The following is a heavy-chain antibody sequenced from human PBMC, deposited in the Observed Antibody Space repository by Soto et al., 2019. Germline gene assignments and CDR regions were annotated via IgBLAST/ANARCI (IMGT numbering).Heavy chain of an antibody. V-gene: IGHV1-8*01. J-gene: IGHJ4*02. CDR3: AREKSYGYADY. CDR2: MNPNSGNT. CDR1: GYIFTSYD. D-gene: IGHD5-18*01. Sequence: EASMKVSCKASGYIFTSYDINWVRQATGQGLERMGWMNPNSGNTGYAQKFQGRVTMTRNTSISKAYMELSSLRSEDTAVYYCAREKSYGYADYWGQGTLVTVSS.